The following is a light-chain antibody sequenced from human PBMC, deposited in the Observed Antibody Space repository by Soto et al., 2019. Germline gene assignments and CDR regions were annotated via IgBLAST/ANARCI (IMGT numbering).Light chain of an antibody. CDR2: GAS. CDR1: QSVGSN. CDR3: QQYSRHST. V-gene: IGKV3-15*01. Sequence: IVMTKDPAEPSVSTGERVTLSFRARQSVGSNLAWYQQKPGQAPRLLIYGASTRATGIPARFSGSGSGTEFSLTFISLQPDDFATYYCQQYSRHSTFGQGTKVDIK. J-gene: IGKJ1*01.